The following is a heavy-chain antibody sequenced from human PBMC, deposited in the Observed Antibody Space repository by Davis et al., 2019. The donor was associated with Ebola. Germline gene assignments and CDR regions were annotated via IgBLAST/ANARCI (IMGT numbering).Heavy chain of an antibody. J-gene: IGHJ6*02. V-gene: IGHV3-7*01. Sequence: PGGSLRLSCAASGFTFSRYWMNWVRQAPGKGLEWVANIKQDGSEKYYVDSVKGRFTISRDNAKNSVYLQMNSLRAEDTAVYYCAREDSQWELPKPPYYYYYGMDVWGQGTTVTVSS. CDR3: AREDSQWELPKPPYYYYYGMDV. CDR1: GFTFSRYW. CDR2: IKQDGSEK. D-gene: IGHD1-26*01.